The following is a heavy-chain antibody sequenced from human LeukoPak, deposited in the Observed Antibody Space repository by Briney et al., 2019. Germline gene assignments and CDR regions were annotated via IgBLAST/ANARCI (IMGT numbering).Heavy chain of an antibody. CDR3: ARLHVDIVATTPDY. J-gene: IGHJ4*02. V-gene: IGHV3-11*01. D-gene: IGHD5-12*01. CDR2: ISSSGSTI. Sequence: GGSLRLSCAASGFTFSDYYMSWIRQAPGKGLEWVSYISSSGSTIYYADSVKGRFTISRDNAKNSLYLQMNSLRAEDTAVYYCARLHVDIVATTPDYWGQGTLVTVSP. CDR1: GFTFSDYY.